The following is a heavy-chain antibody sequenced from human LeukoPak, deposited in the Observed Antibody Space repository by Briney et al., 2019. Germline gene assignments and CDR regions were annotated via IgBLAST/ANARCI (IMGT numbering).Heavy chain of an antibody. CDR2: ISDSGGGT. CDR3: AKVGVGWVAFEY. Sequence: PGGSLRLSYAASGFTFSNFAMSWVRQAPGKGLQWVSAISDSGGGTFYADSVKGRFTISRDNSKNTLYLQMNSLRAEDTAVYYCAKVGVGWVAFEYWGQGTLVTVSS. CDR1: GFTFSNFA. D-gene: IGHD3-16*01. J-gene: IGHJ4*02. V-gene: IGHV3-23*01.